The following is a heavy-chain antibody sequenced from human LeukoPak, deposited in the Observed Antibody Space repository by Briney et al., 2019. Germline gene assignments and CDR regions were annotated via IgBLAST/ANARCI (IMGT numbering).Heavy chain of an antibody. CDR1: GFTFSSYG. D-gene: IGHD6-19*01. Sequence: GGSLRLSCAASGFTFSSYGMHWVRQAPGKGLEWVLYIRYDGSNKYYADSVKGRFTISRDNSKNTLYLQMESLRAEDTAVYYCARGGKIALAGTRSPQYFQYWGQGTLVTVSS. CDR3: ARGGKIALAGTRSPQYFQY. V-gene: IGHV3-30*02. CDR2: IRYDGSNK. J-gene: IGHJ1*01.